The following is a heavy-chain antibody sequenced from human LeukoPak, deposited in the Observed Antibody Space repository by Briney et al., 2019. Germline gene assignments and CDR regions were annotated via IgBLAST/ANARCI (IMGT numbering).Heavy chain of an antibody. CDR3: ARGTAAAAGIDY. CDR2: IDSAGSGT. V-gene: IGHV3-74*01. Sequence: GWPLRLSCAASGFTFSGYWMHWVRQAPGKRLVWVSHIDSAGSGTTYGASAKSRFIISRDNAKNKTYLQKNSLRAEDTAVEYCARGTAAAAGIDYWGQGILVTVSS. J-gene: IGHJ4*02. D-gene: IGHD6-13*01. CDR1: GFTFSGYW.